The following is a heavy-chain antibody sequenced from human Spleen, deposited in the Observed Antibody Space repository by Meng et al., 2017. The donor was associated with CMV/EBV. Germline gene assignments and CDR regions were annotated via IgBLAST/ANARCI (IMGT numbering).Heavy chain of an antibody. D-gene: IGHD3-10*01. Sequence: SETLSLTCTVSGGSISSYFWGWIRQPPGKGLEWIGYIYYSGSTSYNPSLKSRVTISLGTSKNQFSLKLSSVTAADTAVYHCARLTMVRGVIPKYYFDYWGQGTLVTVSS. CDR3: ARLTMVRGVIPKYYFDY. CDR2: IYYSGST. J-gene: IGHJ4*02. V-gene: IGHV4-59*01. CDR1: GGSISSYF.